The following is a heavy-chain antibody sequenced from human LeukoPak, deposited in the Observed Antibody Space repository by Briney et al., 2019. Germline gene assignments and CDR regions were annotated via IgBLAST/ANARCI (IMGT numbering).Heavy chain of an antibody. CDR2: IYYSGST. J-gene: IGHJ4*02. CDR3: ARGEYSSGWYYFDH. V-gene: IGHV4-59*01. CDR1: GGSISSYY. Sequence: SETLSLTCTVSGGSISSYYWSWIRQPPGKGLEWIGYIYYSGSTNYNPSLKSRVTISVDTSKNQFSLKLSSVTAADTAVYYCARGEYSSGWYYFDHWGQGTLVTVSS. D-gene: IGHD6-19*01.